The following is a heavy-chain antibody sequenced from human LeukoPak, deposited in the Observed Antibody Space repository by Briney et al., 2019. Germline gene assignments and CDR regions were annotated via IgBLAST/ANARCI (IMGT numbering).Heavy chain of an antibody. Sequence: ASVKVSCKASGYTFTSYDISWVRQAPGQGLEWVGGIIPIFGTANYAQKFQGRVTITTDESTSTAYMELSSLRSEDTAVYYCARGSMTGTYDYWGQGTLVTVSS. CDR2: IIPIFGTA. J-gene: IGHJ4*02. CDR1: GYTFTSYD. CDR3: ARGSMTGTYDY. D-gene: IGHD1-20*01. V-gene: IGHV1-69*05.